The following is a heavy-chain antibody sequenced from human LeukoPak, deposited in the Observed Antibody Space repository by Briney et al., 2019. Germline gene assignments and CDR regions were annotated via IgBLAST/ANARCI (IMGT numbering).Heavy chain of an antibody. Sequence: SDTLSLTCTVSGVSTSTYYWSWIRQSPGKGLEWIGRIYTSGSTDYNPSLKSRITMSIDTSKNHFSLKLSSVTAADTGVYLCAREDSSSWGPFDYWGQGTLVTVSS. CDR1: GVSTSTYY. CDR2: IYTSGST. CDR3: AREDSSSWGPFDY. V-gene: IGHV4-4*07. D-gene: IGHD6-6*01. J-gene: IGHJ4*02.